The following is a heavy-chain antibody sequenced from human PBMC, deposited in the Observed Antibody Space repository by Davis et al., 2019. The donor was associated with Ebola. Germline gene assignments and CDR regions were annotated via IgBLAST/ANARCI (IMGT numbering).Heavy chain of an antibody. Sequence: GESLKISCAASGFTFSSYWMSWVRQAPGKGLEWVANMKQDGSEKYFVDSVKGRFTMSRDNAKNSMYLQMNSLRAEDTAVYYCARVSETYGSGSYDVWGQGTTVTVSS. CDR1: GFTFSSYW. D-gene: IGHD3-10*01. V-gene: IGHV3-7*01. CDR2: MKQDGSEK. J-gene: IGHJ6*02. CDR3: ARVSETYGSGSYDV.